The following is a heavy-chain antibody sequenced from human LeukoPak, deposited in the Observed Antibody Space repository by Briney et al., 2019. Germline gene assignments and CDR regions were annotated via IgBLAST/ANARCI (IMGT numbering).Heavy chain of an antibody. Sequence: HAGGSLRLSCAASGFTFDDYAMHWVRQAPGKGLEWVSGISWNSGSIGYADSVKGRFTISRDNSKNTLYLQMNSLRAEDTAVYYCASHNWNYARDAFDIWGQGTMVTVSS. V-gene: IGHV3-9*01. CDR1: GFTFDDYA. CDR3: ASHNWNYARDAFDI. CDR2: ISWNSGSI. D-gene: IGHD1-7*01. J-gene: IGHJ3*02.